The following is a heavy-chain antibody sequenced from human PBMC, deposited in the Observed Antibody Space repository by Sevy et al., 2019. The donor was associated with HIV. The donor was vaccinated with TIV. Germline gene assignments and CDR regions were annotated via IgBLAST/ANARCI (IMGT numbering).Heavy chain of an antibody. CDR3: ARGRPSGYSSGRDGPFDY. Sequence: SETLSLTCTVSSGSSTAYYWSWIRQPPGKGLEWLGYISDSGSTNYNPTLKGPATISADTSSNQFSLKLSSVTAADTAFYYCARGRPSGYSSGRDGPFDYWGQGTLVTVSS. D-gene: IGHD6-19*01. J-gene: IGHJ4*02. CDR2: ISDSGST. V-gene: IGHV4-59*01. CDR1: SGSSTAYY.